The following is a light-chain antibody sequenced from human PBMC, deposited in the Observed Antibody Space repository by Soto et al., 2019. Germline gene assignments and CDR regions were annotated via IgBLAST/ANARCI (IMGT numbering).Light chain of an antibody. CDR3: HQYGSSPPT. V-gene: IGKV3-20*01. CDR1: QSVRNSY. Sequence: EIVLTQSPGTLSLSPGERATLSCRASQSVRNSYLAWYQQKPGQAPRLLISGASSRAIGIPDRFSGSGSGTDFTLTISRLEPEDFAVYHCHQYGSSPPTFGGGTKVETK. CDR2: GAS. J-gene: IGKJ4*01.